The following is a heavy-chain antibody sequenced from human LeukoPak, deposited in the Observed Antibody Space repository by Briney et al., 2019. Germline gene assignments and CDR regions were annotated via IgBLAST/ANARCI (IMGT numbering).Heavy chain of an antibody. D-gene: IGHD4-17*01. CDR1: GFTFDDYA. CDR2: ISWNSGSI. V-gene: IGHV3-9*01. J-gene: IGHJ6*02. CDR3: AKAIGDYGDYPGMDV. Sequence: PGGSLRLSCAASGFTFDDYAMHWVRQAPGKGLEWVSGISWNSGSIGYADSVKGRFTISRDNAKNSLYLQMNSLRAEDTALYYCAKAIGDYGDYPGMDVWGQGTTVTVSS.